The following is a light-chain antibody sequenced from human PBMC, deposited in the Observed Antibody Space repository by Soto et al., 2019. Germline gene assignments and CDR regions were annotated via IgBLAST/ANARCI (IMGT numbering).Light chain of an antibody. Sequence: DIVMTQSPDSLAVSLGERATVNCTSRQSVLYSSKNKNHVAWYQQKPGQSPKLLIACVSSLESGVPDRFSGSGSGTDFTLTISSLQAEDVAVDYCQQYYSTPFTFGQGTKLE. V-gene: IGKV4-1*01. CDR1: QSVLYSSKNKNH. CDR2: CVS. CDR3: QQYYSTPFT. J-gene: IGKJ2*01.